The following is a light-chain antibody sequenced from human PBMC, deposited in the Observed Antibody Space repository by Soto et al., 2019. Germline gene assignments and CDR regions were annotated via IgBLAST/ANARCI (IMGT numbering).Light chain of an antibody. CDR3: QQYGSSPPVYT. V-gene: IGKV3-20*01. CDR2: GAS. Sequence: EIVLTQSPGTLSLSPGERATLSCRASQSISSTYLAWYQQKAGQAPRLLIYGASSRATGIPDRFSGSGSGTDFTLTISRLEPEEFAVYYCQQYGSSPPVYTCGQGTKLEIK. J-gene: IGKJ2*01. CDR1: QSISSTY.